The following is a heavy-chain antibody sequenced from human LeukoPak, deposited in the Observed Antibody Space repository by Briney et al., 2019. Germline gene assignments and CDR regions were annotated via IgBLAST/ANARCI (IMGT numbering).Heavy chain of an antibody. CDR2: IYYSGST. V-gene: IGHV4-59*01. CDR3: ARVIPAARGYYYYYYGMDV. Sequence: PSETLSLTCTVSGGSISSYYWSWIRQPPGKGLEWIGYIYYSGSTNYNPSLKSRVTISVDTSKNQFSLKLSSVTAADTAVYYCARVIPAARGYYYYYYGMDVWGRGTTVTVSS. D-gene: IGHD2-2*01. J-gene: IGHJ6*04. CDR1: GGSISSYY.